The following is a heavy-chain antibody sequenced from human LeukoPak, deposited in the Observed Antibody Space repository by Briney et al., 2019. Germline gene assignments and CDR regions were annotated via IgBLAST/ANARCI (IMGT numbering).Heavy chain of an antibody. J-gene: IGHJ5*02. CDR1: GYSISSGYY. CDR2: ISHSGTT. D-gene: IGHD4-17*01. Sequence: SETLSLTCGVSGYSISSGYYWGWIRQPPGKGLEWIGSISHSGTTYYNPSLKSRVTISVDTSKNQFSLKLSSVTAADTALYYCARSPYGDYGDNWLDPWGQGTLVTVSS. V-gene: IGHV4-38-2*01. CDR3: ARSPYGDYGDNWLDP.